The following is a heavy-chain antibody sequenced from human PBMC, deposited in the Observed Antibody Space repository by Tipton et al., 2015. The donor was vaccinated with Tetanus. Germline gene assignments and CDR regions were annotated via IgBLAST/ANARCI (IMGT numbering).Heavy chain of an antibody. CDR2: ISPFNENV. J-gene: IGHJ5*02. D-gene: IGHD3/OR15-3a*01. V-gene: IGHV1-18*01. CDR3: ARGRGLGPHEYFEH. Sequence: QLVQSGGEVKKPGASVKVSCKASGYTFTHYGVNWVRQAPGQGLEWMGWISPFNENVNHAEKFKGRLTMTTDRSTATVYMDLRSLRSDDTAVYYCARGRGLGPHEYFEHWGQGTLVTVSS. CDR1: GYTFTHYG.